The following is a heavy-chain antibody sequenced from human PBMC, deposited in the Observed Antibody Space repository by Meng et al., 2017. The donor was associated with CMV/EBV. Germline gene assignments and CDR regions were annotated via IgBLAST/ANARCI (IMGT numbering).Heavy chain of an antibody. V-gene: IGHV4-59*01. CDR2: IYYSGDT. D-gene: IGHD5-12*01. CDR1: GASISSFF. CDR3: ARGYSASSGKSDAFDI. J-gene: IGHJ3*02. Sequence: SETLSLTCIVSGASISSFFWSWIRQLPGKGLEWIGYIYYSGDTEYNPSLKSRVTMSLDTSKNQFSLKLNSMTATDTARYYCARGYSASSGKSDAFDIWGQGTMVTVSS.